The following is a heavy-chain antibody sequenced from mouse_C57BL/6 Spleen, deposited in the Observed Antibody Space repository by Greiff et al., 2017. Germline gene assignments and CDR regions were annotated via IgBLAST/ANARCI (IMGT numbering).Heavy chain of an antibody. Sequence: QVQLQQPGAELVRPGSSVKLSCKASGYTFTSYWMHWVKQRPIQGLEWIGNIDPSDSETNYNQKFKGKATLTVDKSSSTAYMQLSSLTSEDSAVYYCARVRDSSGPYYFDYWGQGTTLTVSS. CDR3: ARVRDSSGPYYFDY. CDR2: IDPSDSET. CDR1: GYTFTSYW. D-gene: IGHD3-2*02. V-gene: IGHV1-52*01. J-gene: IGHJ2*01.